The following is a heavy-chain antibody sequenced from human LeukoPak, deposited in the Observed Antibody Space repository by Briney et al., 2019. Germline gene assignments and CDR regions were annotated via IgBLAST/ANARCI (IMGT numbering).Heavy chain of an antibody. J-gene: IGHJ3*02. V-gene: IGHV3-7*03. CDR2: IKQDGSEK. D-gene: IGHD2-15*01. Sequence: PGGSLRLSCAASGFTFSSYWMSWVRQAPGKGLEWVANIKQDGSEKYYVDSVKGRFTISRDNAKNSLYLQMNSLRAEDTAVYYCARDVFEGYCSGGSCYSGRAFDIWGQGTMATVSS. CDR1: GFTFSSYW. CDR3: ARDVFEGYCSGGSCYSGRAFDI.